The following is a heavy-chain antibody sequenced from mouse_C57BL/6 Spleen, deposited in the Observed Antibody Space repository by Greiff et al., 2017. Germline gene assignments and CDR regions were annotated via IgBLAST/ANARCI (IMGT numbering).Heavy chain of an antibody. J-gene: IGHJ3*01. CDR2: IRLKSDNYAT. D-gene: IGHD2-1*01. CDR1: GFTFSNYW. CDR3: TGRGGNFSWFAY. Sequence: EVMLVESGGGLVQPGGSMKLSCVASGFTFSNYWMNWVRQSPEKGLEWVAQIRLKSDNYATHYAESVKGRFTISRDDSKSSVYLQMNNLRAEDTGIYYGTGRGGNFSWFAYWGQGTLVTVSA. V-gene: IGHV6-3*01.